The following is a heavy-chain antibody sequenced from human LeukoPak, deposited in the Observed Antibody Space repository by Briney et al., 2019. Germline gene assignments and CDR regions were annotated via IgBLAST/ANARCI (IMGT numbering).Heavy chain of an antibody. D-gene: IGHD3-9*01. CDR2: ISWDSGNQ. V-gene: IGHV3-9*01. J-gene: IGHJ3*01. CDR1: GFSLDDYA. Sequence: AGRSLRLSCVGSGFSLDDYAMHWVRQVPGKGLEWVSSISWDSGNQASTDSVKGRFTISRDNDKNSLYLQMNSLRPEDTALYYCVKDMGFDLFKDAFHVWGQGTLVTVSS. CDR3: VKDMGFDLFKDAFHV.